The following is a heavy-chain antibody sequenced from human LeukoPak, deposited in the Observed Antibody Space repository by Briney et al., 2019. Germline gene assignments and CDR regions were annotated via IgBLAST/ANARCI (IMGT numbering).Heavy chain of an antibody. CDR1: GYTFTSYY. CDR2: INPSGGST. CDR3: ARDPDRREQDAFDI. V-gene: IGHV1-46*01. Sequence: GASVKVSCKASGYTFTSYYMHWVRQAPGQGLEWMGIINPSGGSTSYAQKFQGRVTMTIDTSTSTAYMELRSLRSDDTAVYYCARDPDRREQDAFDIWGQGTMVTVSS. D-gene: IGHD1-26*01. J-gene: IGHJ3*02.